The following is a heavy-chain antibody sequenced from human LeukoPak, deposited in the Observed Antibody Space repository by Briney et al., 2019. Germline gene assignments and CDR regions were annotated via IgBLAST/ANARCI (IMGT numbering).Heavy chain of an antibody. D-gene: IGHD6-19*01. CDR3: AKDIGAVAGVFDH. CDR2: ISWNSGSI. V-gene: IGHV3-9*01. J-gene: IGHJ4*02. CDR1: GFTFDDYA. Sequence: GGSLRLSCAASGFTFDDYAMHWVRQAPGKGLEWVSGISWNSGSIGYADSVKGRFTISRDNAKNSLYLQMNSLRAEDTALYYCAKDIGAVAGVFDHWGQGALVTVSS.